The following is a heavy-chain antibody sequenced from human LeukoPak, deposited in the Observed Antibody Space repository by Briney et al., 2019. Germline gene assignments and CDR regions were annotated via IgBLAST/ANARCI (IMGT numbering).Heavy chain of an antibody. CDR1: GFIVSGDF. CDR2: IYSDGST. V-gene: IGHV3-53*01. D-gene: IGHD1-26*01. J-gene: IGHJ4*02. Sequence: GGSLRLSCAASGFIVSGDFMSWVRQAPGKGLEWVSVIYSDGSTYYADSVEGRFTISRDNSKNTLDLQMTGLRAEDTAVYYCAREKGRGRDSPWFDYWGQGTLVTVSS. CDR3: AREKGRGRDSPWFDY.